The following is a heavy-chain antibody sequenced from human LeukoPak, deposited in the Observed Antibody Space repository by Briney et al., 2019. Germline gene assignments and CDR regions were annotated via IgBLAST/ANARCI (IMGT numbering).Heavy chain of an antibody. CDR3: AWYGVTHGLDV. CDR1: GFSLSNYW. V-gene: IGHV3-7*01. CDR2: INQDGSDK. Sequence: GGSLRLSCAASGFSLSNYWMSWVRQAPGKGLEWVANINQDGSDKYYVDSVMGRFTISKDNAKNSVYLQMNSLRPEDTAIYYCAWYGVTHGLDVWGRGTTVTVSS. J-gene: IGHJ6*02. D-gene: IGHD3-10*01.